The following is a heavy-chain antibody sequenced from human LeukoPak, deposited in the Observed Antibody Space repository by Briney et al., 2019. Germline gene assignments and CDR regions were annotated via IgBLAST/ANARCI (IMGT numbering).Heavy chain of an antibody. CDR3: ARGSSGKYDY. J-gene: IGHJ4*02. V-gene: IGHV3-64*01. CDR1: GFTFNSYA. CDR2: ITSNGRST. D-gene: IGHD3-10*01. Sequence: GGSLRLSCAASGFTFNSYAMHWLRQPPGKGLEYFSSITSNGRSTYYPNSVKGRFTISRDNSQNTLYLKMGSLRAEDMAVYYCARGSSGKYDYWGQGTLVTVSS.